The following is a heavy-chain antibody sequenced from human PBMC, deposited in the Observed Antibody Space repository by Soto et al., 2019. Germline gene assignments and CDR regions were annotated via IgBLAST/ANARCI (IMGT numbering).Heavy chain of an antibody. Sequence: PSETLSLTCTVSGGSISSYYWSWIRQPPGKGLEWIGYIYYSGSTNYNPSLKSRVTISVDTSKNQFSLKLSSVTAADTALYYCARDRGDIAGQLGYWGQGTQVTVSS. D-gene: IGHD5-12*01. J-gene: IGHJ4*02. CDR2: IYYSGST. V-gene: IGHV4-59*12. CDR1: GGSISSYY. CDR3: ARDRGDIAGQLGY.